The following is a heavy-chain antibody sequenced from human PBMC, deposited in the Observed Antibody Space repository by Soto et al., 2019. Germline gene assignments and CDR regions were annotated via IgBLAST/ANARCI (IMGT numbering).Heavy chain of an antibody. CDR1: GGSISSSSYY. CDR3: ARRGYCSGGSCYSPLY. V-gene: IGHV4-39*01. CDR2: IYYSGST. J-gene: IGHJ4*02. D-gene: IGHD2-15*01. Sequence: SETLSLTCTVSGGSISSSSYYWGWIRQPPGKGLEWIGSIYYSGSTYYNPSLKSRVTISVDTSKNQFSLKLSSVTAADTAVYYCARRGYCSGGSCYSPLYWGQGTLVTVSS.